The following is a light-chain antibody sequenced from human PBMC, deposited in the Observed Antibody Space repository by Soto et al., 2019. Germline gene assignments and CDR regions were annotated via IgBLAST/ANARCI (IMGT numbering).Light chain of an antibody. CDR2: DAS. Sequence: EMVMTQSPATLSVSPGERATLSCRASQSVSSNLAWYQQKPGQAPRLLIYDASTRATGIPARFSGSGSGIEFTLTISSLQSEDFAAYYCQQYNNWPPGTFGQGTKVEIK. V-gene: IGKV3-15*01. CDR1: QSVSSN. J-gene: IGKJ1*01. CDR3: QQYNNWPPGT.